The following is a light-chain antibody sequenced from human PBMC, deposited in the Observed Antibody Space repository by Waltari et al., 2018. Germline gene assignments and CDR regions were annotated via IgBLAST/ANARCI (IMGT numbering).Light chain of an antibody. Sequence: EIVLTQSPATLSLSPGERATLSCRASQSVNWYLAWYQQRPGQAPGPLIFDTSNRATGIPARFSGSGSATDFTLTISSLEPDDSAVYYCQQRRNWPLTFGGGTKVEIK. CDR2: DTS. CDR3: QQRRNWPLT. V-gene: IGKV3-11*01. J-gene: IGKJ4*01. CDR1: QSVNWY.